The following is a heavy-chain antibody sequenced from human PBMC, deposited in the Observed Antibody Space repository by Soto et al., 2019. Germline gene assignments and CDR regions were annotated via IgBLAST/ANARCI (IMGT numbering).Heavy chain of an antibody. CDR3: ARDGRYYDFWSGYPMSGVQFDP. J-gene: IGHJ5*02. Sequence: QVQLQQWGAGLLKPSETLSLTCAVYGGSFSGYYWSWIRQPPGKGLEWIGEINHSGSTNYNPSLKSRVTISVDTSKNQFSLKLSSVTAADTAVYCCARDGRYYDFWSGYPMSGVQFDPWGQGTLVTVSS. D-gene: IGHD3-3*01. CDR2: INHSGST. CDR1: GGSFSGYY. V-gene: IGHV4-34*01.